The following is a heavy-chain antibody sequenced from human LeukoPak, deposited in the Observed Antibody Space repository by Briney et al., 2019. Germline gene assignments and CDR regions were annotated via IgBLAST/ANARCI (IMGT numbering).Heavy chain of an antibody. D-gene: IGHD3-10*01. Sequence: PSETLSLTCTVSGYFIGSGQYWGWIRQPPGKGLEWIGNIYHSGTSYYNPSLKSRMHLSIDTSKNQFSLNLTSVTATDTALYFCVGAHGSGIIRVYWGQGLLVTVSS. J-gene: IGHJ4*02. CDR1: GYFIGSGQY. V-gene: IGHV4-38-2*02. CDR2: IYHSGTS. CDR3: VGAHGSGIIRVY.